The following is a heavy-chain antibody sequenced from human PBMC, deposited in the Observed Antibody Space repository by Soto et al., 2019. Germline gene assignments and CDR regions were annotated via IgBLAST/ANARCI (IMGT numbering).Heavy chain of an antibody. CDR2: ISAYNGNT. D-gene: IGHD2-2*01. CDR3: ARKGVVPAAMPDDYYYYGMDV. V-gene: IGHV1-18*03. Sequence: ASVKVSCKASGYTFTSYGISWVRQAPGQGLEWMGWISAYNGNTNYAQKLQGRVTMTTDTSTSTAYMELRSLRSDDMAVYYCARKGVVPAAMPDDYYYYGMDVWGQGTTVTVSS. CDR1: GYTFTSYG. J-gene: IGHJ6*02.